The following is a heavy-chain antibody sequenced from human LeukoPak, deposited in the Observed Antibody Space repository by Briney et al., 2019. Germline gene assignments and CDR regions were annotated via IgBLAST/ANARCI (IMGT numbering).Heavy chain of an antibody. CDR3: ARHPQDYDFWSGYYRD. V-gene: IGHV5-51*01. CDR1: GYSFTSYW. J-gene: IGHJ4*02. CDR2: IYPGDSDT. D-gene: IGHD3-3*01. Sequence: RGESLKISCKGSGYSFTSYWIGWVRQMPGKGLEWMGIIYPGDSDTRYSPSFQGQVTISADKSISTAYLQLSSLKASDTAMYYCARHPQDYDFWSGYYRDWGQGTLVTVSS.